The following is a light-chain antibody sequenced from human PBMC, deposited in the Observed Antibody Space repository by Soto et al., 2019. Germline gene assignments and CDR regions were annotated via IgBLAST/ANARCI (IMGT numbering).Light chain of an antibody. CDR2: GAS. J-gene: IGKJ4*01. CDR3: QQYGCLLLT. V-gene: IGKV3-20*01. CDR1: QSVSSNY. Sequence: LKQSPGALSLSPGERATLSCRASQSVSSNYLAWYQQKPGQAPRLLNYGASSRTTGIPDRFSGSGSGTYFTLTISILEAEDVVLYCCQQYGCLLLTFGGGTKVDIK.